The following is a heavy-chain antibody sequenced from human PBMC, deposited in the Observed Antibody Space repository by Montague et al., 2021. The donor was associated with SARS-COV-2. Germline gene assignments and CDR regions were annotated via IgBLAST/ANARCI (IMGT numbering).Heavy chain of an antibody. D-gene: IGHD2-2*03. CDR3: ARKMDSSFDV. Sequence: VSPGASLSRDSLSWHWIRQSPSRGLEWLASTYYRSKWYNDSAPSVSGRATVKPDTSRNQFSLHLDSVTPDDTALYFCARKMDSSFDVWGKGTMVIVSS. CDR1: GASLSRDSLS. V-gene: IGHV6-1*01. J-gene: IGHJ3*01. CDR2: TYYRSKWYN.